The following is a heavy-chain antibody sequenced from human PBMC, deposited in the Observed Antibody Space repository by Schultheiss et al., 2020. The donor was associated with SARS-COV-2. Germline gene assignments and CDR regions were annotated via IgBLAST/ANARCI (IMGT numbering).Heavy chain of an antibody. J-gene: IGHJ4*02. Sequence: SETLSLTCTVSGGSISSYYWSWIRQPPGKGLEWIGYIYYSGSTNYNPSLKSRVTISVDTSKNQFSLKLTSVTAADTAVYYCARGYASTWYYFDYWGQGTLVTVSS. D-gene: IGHD6-13*01. CDR3: ARGYASTWYYFDY. CDR1: GGSISSYY. CDR2: IYYSGST. V-gene: IGHV4-59*08.